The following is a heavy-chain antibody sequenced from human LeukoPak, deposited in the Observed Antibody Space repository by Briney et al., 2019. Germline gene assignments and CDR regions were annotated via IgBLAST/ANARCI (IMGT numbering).Heavy chain of an antibody. Sequence: SETLSLTCTVSGGSISSSSYYWGWIRQPPGKGLEWIGSIYYSGSTYYNPSLKSRVTISVDTSKNQFSLKLSSVTAADTAVYYCARDPGNRGGRFFDYWGQGTLVTVSS. V-gene: IGHV4-39*07. D-gene: IGHD2-15*01. CDR2: IYYSGST. J-gene: IGHJ4*02. CDR1: GGSISSSSYY. CDR3: ARDPGNRGGRFFDY.